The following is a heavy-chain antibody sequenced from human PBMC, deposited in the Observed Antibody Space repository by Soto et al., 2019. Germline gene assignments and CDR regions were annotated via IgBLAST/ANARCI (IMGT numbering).Heavy chain of an antibody. D-gene: IGHD3-22*01. CDR3: STRAYDTNGYYRFDP. V-gene: IGHV4-4*02. CDR1: GGSISSSHS. Sequence: SETLSLTCAVSGGSISSSHSWTWIRQSPGKGLEWIGDINHSGRVNYSPSLKSRVTISLDTSKNQFSLTLSAVTAADTAMYYCSTRAYDTNGYYRFDPWGQGTLVTVSS. CDR2: INHSGRV. J-gene: IGHJ5*01.